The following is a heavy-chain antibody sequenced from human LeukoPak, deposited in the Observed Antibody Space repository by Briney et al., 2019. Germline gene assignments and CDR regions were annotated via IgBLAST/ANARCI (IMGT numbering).Heavy chain of an antibody. D-gene: IGHD5-18*01. J-gene: IGHJ6*02. Sequence: GSLRLSCAASGFNFGPYWMSWVRQPPGKGLEWIGEVIPGGNTNYNPSLKSRVTISPDTSKNQFSLNLDSVAAADTAIYYCTRGKRGYNYGFSAGSSRTMNYYYSGMDVWGQGTAATVSS. CDR1: GFNFGPYW. V-gene: IGHV4-34*01. CDR3: TRGKRGYNYGFSAGSSRTMNYYYSGMDV. CDR2: VIPGGNT.